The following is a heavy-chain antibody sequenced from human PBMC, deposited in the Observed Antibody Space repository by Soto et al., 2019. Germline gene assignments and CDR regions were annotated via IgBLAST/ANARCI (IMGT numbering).Heavy chain of an antibody. Sequence: GGSLRLSCASSGFTFSSYAMHWVRQAPGKGLEWVAVISYDGSNKYYADSVKGRFTISRDNAKNSLYLQMNSLRAEDTAVYYCASFEWGSAPPYYYYGMDVWGQGTLVTVS. CDR2: ISYDGSNK. CDR3: ASFEWGSAPPYYYYGMDV. V-gene: IGHV3-30-3*01. D-gene: IGHD3-3*01. J-gene: IGHJ6*02. CDR1: GFTFSSYA.